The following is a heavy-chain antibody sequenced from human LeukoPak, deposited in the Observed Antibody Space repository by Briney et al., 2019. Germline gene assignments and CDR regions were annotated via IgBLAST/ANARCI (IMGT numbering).Heavy chain of an antibody. CDR1: GFTFSSFW. CDR2: IYSDNT. CDR3: ARRAGAYSHPYDY. J-gene: IGHJ4*02. D-gene: IGHD4/OR15-4a*01. V-gene: IGHV3-53*01. Sequence: GGSLRLSCAASGFTFSSFWMSWVRQAPGKGLEWVSFIYSDNTHYSDSVKGRFTISRDNSKNTLYLQMNSLRAEDTAVYYCARRAGAYSHPYDYWGRGTLVTVSS.